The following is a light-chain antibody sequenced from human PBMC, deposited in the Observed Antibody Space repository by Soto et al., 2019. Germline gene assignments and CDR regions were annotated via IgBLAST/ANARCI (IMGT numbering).Light chain of an antibody. V-gene: IGLV2-14*02. CDR3: SSYTSSSTLEV. J-gene: IGLJ1*01. CDR2: EVS. CDR1: SSDVGSYNF. Sequence: QSALTQPASVSGSPGQSITISCTGTSSDVGSYNFVSWYQQHPDKVPKLMIYEVSNRPSGVSNRFSGSKSGNTASLTTSGLQAEDEADYYCSSYTSSSTLEVFGTGTKLTVL.